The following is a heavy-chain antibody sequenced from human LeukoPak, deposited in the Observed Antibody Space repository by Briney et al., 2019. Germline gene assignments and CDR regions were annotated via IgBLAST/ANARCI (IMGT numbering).Heavy chain of an antibody. J-gene: IGHJ4*02. CDR2: ISSSSTSI. CDR3: AKLGYCSSISCYILDY. CDR1: GFTFSTYS. V-gene: IGHV3-48*01. D-gene: IGHD2-2*02. Sequence: GGSLRLSCAASGFTFSTYSMNWVRRAPGKGLEWISYISSSSTSIYYADSVKGRFTISRDNAKNSLYLQMNSLRAEDTAVYYCAKLGYCSSISCYILDYWGQGTLVTVSS.